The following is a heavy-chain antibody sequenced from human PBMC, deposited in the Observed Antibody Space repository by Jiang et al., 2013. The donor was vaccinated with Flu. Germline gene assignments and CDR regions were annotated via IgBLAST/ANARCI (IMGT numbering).Heavy chain of an antibody. V-gene: IGHV4-4*02. CDR3: ARETSRTYRTYYYDSSGYSHPGMDV. D-gene: IGHD3-22*01. J-gene: IGHJ6*04. CDR2: IYHSGST. Sequence: GSGLVKPSGTLSLTCAVSGGSISSSNWWSWVRQPPGKGLEWIGEIYHSGSTNYNPSLKSRVTISVDKSKNQFSLKLSSVTAADTAVYYCARETSRTYRTYYYDSSGYSHPGMDVWGKGTTVTVS. CDR1: GGSISSSNW.